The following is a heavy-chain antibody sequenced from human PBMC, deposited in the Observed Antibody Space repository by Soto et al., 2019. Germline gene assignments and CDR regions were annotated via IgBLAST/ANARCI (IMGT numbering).Heavy chain of an antibody. Sequence: QVQLVQSGAEMKKPGSSVKVSCQSSGGTFNTYAMNWVRQAPGQGPEWMGDISPMFGAANYAPKFQGRVTITADESTGTSYMQLSSLPSEDTALYCCAREVQVHTPAFVYWGQGTLVTVSS. CDR3: AREVQVHTPAFVY. D-gene: IGHD3-10*01. J-gene: IGHJ4*02. CDR2: ISPMFGAA. CDR1: GGTFNTYA. V-gene: IGHV1-69*19.